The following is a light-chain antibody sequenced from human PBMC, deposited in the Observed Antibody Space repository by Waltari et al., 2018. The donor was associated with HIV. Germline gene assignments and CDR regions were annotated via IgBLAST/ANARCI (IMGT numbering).Light chain of an antibody. CDR2: RNN. J-gene: IGLJ3*02. V-gene: IGLV10-54*01. CDR1: SNNVGYQG. CDR3: SAWGSSLSAWV. Sequence: QAGLTQPPSVSKGLRQTATLTCTGNSNNVGYQGAAWLQQHQGHPPKLLSYRNNNRPPGISERLSASRSGNTASLTITGLQPEDEADYYCSAWGSSLSAWVFGGGTKLTVL.